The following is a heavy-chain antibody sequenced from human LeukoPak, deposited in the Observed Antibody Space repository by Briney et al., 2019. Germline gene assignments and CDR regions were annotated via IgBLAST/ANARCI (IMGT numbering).Heavy chain of an antibody. Sequence: PGGSLRLSCAASGFTFSSYSMNWVRQAPGKGLEWVSYISSSGSSIFYADSVKGRFTISRNNAKNSLYLQMNSLRAEDTAVYYCARRPYSSSWYYFDYWGQGTLVTVSS. CDR1: GFTFSSYS. CDR3: ARRPYSSSWYYFDY. J-gene: IGHJ4*02. CDR2: ISSSGSSI. V-gene: IGHV3-48*04. D-gene: IGHD6-13*01.